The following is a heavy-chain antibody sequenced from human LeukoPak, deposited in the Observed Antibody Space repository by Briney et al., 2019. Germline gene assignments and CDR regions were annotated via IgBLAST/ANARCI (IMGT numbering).Heavy chain of an antibody. V-gene: IGHV1-2*06. Sequence: ASVKVSCKASGYTFNDHDMHWVLQAPGQGLEWMGRINPSSGGTTYAQKFQGRVTMTRDTSISTAYMELSRLTSDDTAVYYCARDWSGSYEQWGQGTLVSVSS. CDR3: ARDWSGSYEQ. CDR1: GYTFNDHD. D-gene: IGHD1-26*01. J-gene: IGHJ4*02. CDR2: INPSSGGT.